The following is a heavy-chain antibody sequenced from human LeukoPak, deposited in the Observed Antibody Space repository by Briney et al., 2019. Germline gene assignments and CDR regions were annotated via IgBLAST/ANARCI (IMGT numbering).Heavy chain of an antibody. D-gene: IGHD1-1*01. CDR3: ARDRIARTRGDYGLDV. CDR2: INPNTGDT. V-gene: IGHV1-2*02. CDR1: GYTFTDYY. J-gene: IGHJ6*02. Sequence: ASVKGSCKASGYTFTDYYMHWVRQAPGQGPEWMGWINPNTGDTYYAQKFQGTVTMTGDTSISTAYIDLNRLRPDDTAVYYCARDRIARTRGDYGLDVWGQGTTVTVSS.